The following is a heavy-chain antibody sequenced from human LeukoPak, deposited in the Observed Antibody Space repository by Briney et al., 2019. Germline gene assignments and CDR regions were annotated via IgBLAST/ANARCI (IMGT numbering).Heavy chain of an antibody. Sequence: SSVNVSCKASGYTFTTYAMNGVRPAPGRGREWVGWINTDTGNPTYAQGFTGRFVFSLDTSVSTAYLQISSLKAEDTAVYFCARTYYYSSGSYKIDPWGQGPLVTVSS. J-gene: IGHJ5*02. D-gene: IGHD3-10*01. V-gene: IGHV7-4-1*02. CDR2: INTDTGNP. CDR1: GYTFTTYA. CDR3: ARTYYYSSGSYKIDP.